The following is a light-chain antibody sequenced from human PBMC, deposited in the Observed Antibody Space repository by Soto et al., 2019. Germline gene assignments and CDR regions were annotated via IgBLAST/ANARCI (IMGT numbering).Light chain of an antibody. CDR1: QTITDN. CDR2: GAS. V-gene: IGKV3-15*01. J-gene: IGKJ4*01. CDR3: HQYYNWPRAT. Sequence: EMVVTHSPATLSLSPGARATLSCRASQTITDNLAWYQQKPGQGPRLLVFGASPRATGIPARFSGSGAGTAFNLTISSLQSDDFAVYYFHQYYNWPRATFGGGTKVERK.